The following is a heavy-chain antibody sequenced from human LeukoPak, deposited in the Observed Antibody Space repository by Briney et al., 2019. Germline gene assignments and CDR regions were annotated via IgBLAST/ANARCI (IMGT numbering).Heavy chain of an antibody. V-gene: IGHV4-59*12. D-gene: IGHD1-1*01. CDR1: GGSISSYY. Sequence: PSETLSLTCTVSGGSISSYYWSWIRQPPGKGLEWIGYIYSSGSTYNNPSLNSRVTISVDTSKNQFSLKVRSVTAADTAVYYCARVEAAGWFDPWGQGTLVTVSS. J-gene: IGHJ5*02. CDR3: ARVEAAGWFDP. CDR2: IYSSGST.